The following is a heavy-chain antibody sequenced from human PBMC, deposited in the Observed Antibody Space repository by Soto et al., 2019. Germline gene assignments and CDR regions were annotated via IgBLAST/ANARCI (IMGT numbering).Heavy chain of an antibody. CDR2: ISSSSSYI. J-gene: IGHJ2*01. CDR3: ARDQVAGTRYFYL. V-gene: IGHV3-21*01. D-gene: IGHD6-19*01. Sequence: EVQLVESGGGLVNPGGSLRLSCAAFGFTFSSYSMNWVRQAPGKGLEWVSSISSSSSYIYYADSVKGRFTISRDNAKNSLYLQLNSLRAEDTAVYYCARDQVAGTRYFYLWGRGTLVTCSA. CDR1: GFTFSSYS.